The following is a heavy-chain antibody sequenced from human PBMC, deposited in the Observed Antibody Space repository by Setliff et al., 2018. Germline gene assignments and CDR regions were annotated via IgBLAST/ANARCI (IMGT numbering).Heavy chain of an antibody. CDR3: AGSQGSGGYYSNSPYYFHY. J-gene: IGHJ4*02. CDR1: GGSISSYS. CDR2: LYYSGNT. V-gene: IGHV4-59*03. Sequence: PSETLSLTCNVSGGSISSYSWSWIRQAPGKGLEWIGYLYYSGNTNYNPSLKSRISISIDTSKNQFSLNLISVTAADTAVYYCAGSQGSGGYYSNSPYYFHYWGQGTLVTVSS. D-gene: IGHD3-10*01.